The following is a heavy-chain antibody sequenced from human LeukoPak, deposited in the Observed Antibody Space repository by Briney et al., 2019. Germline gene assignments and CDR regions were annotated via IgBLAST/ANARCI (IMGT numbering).Heavy chain of an antibody. CDR3: ARVTSGLDY. CDR1: GGSIWSYY. V-gene: IGHV4-59*01. CDR2: IYFSGST. J-gene: IGHJ4*02. Sequence: SETLSLTCTVSGGSIWSYYWSWIRQPPGKGLEWIGFIYFSGSTNYNPSLKSRVTISVDTSKNQFSLKLSSVTAADTAVYYCARVTSGLDYWGQGTLVTVSS. D-gene: IGHD3-10*01.